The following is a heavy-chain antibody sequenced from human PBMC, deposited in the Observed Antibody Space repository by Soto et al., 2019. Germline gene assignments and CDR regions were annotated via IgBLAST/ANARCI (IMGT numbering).Heavy chain of an antibody. Sequence: PSETLSLTCAVSGGSISSSNWWSWVRQPPGKGLEWIGEIYHIGNTNYNPSLKSRVTISVDKSKNQFSLKLSSVTAADTAVYYCARSGYSYGPNPLLYWGQGTLVTVSS. V-gene: IGHV4-4*02. CDR2: IYHIGNT. J-gene: IGHJ4*02. CDR3: ARSGYSYGPNPLLY. D-gene: IGHD5-18*01. CDR1: GGSISSSNW.